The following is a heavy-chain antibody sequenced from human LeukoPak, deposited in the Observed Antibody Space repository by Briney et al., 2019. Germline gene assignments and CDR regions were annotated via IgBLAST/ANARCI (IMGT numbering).Heavy chain of an antibody. CDR1: GFTFSSYS. D-gene: IGHD2-8*02. Sequence: GGSLRLSCAASGFTFSSYSMNWVRQAPGKGLEWVSYISSSSSTIYYADSVKGRFTVSRDNAKNSLYLQMNSLRAEDTAVYYCARDLEVTLPILTDYWGQGTLVTVSS. V-gene: IGHV3-48*01. J-gene: IGHJ4*02. CDR2: ISSSSSTI. CDR3: ARDLEVTLPILTDY.